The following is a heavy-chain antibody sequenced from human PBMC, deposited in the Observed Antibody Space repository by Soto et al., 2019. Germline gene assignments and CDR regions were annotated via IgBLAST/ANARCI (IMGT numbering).Heavy chain of an antibody. Sequence: PSETLSLTCTASTDSSSFTNSYWGWIRQPPGKGLQWIGSSSYNGGTFYNPSLKGRVVISFDTSKKQSSLQVTSVTAADTAVYFCARHRIEVVWRGFDFWGQGGPVTVSS. CDR2: SSYNGGT. CDR3: ARHRIEVVWRGFDF. CDR1: TDSSSFTNSY. V-gene: IGHV4-39*01. J-gene: IGHJ4*02. D-gene: IGHD3-10*01.